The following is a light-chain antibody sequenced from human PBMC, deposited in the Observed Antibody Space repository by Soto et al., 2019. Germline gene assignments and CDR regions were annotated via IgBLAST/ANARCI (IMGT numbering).Light chain of an antibody. CDR3: QHYNSYSEA. CDR1: QSISSW. CDR2: KAS. V-gene: IGKV1-5*03. J-gene: IGKJ1*01. Sequence: DIQMTQSPSTLFASVGDRVTITCRASQSISSWLAWYQQKPGKAPKLLISKASTLKSGVPSRFSGSGSGKEFARTISRMKTDDFATYQCQHYNSYSEAFGQGTKVDIK.